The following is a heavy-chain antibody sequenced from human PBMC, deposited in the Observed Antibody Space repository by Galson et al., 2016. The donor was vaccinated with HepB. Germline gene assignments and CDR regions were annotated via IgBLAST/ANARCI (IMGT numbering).Heavy chain of an antibody. CDR2: INTDNAKT. CDR1: GFRFVSYG. D-gene: IGHD2-2*01. CDR3: ARSLGYCSTTNCFALDY. Sequence: SVKVSCKASGFRFVSYGISWVRQAPGQGLGWMGWINTDNAKTKYAQKFQGRVTMTTDTSTSTAYMEVRSLRSDDTAVYYCARSLGYCSTTNCFALDYWGQGALVTASS. V-gene: IGHV1-18*04. J-gene: IGHJ4*02.